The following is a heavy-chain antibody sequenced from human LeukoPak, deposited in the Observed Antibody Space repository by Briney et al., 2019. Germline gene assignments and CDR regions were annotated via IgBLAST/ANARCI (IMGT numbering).Heavy chain of an antibody. D-gene: IGHD6-19*01. CDR2: IYYSGST. Sequence: SETLSLTCTVSGGSVSSGSYYWSWIRQPPGKGLEWIGYIYYSGSTNYNPSLKSRVTISVDTSKNQFSLKLSSVTAADTAVYYCARGVAAAGTGSKYYYYYGMDVWGQGTTVTVSS. V-gene: IGHV4-61*01. CDR1: GGSVSSGSYY. J-gene: IGHJ6*02. CDR3: ARGVAAAGTGSKYYYYYGMDV.